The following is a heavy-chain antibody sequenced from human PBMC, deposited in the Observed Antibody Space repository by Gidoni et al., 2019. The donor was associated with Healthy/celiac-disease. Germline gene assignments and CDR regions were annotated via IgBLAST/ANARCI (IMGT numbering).Heavy chain of an antibody. CDR2: IIPIFGIA. CDR1: GGTFSSYA. D-gene: IGHD4-17*01. V-gene: IGHV1-69*17. J-gene: IGHJ6*02. Sequence: QVQLVQSGAEVKKPGSSVKVSCKASGGTFSSYAISWVRQAPGQGLEWMGGIIPIFGIANYAQKFQGRVTITADKSTSTAYMELSSLRSEDTAVYYCARGDYGGNSVVYYYGMDVWGQGTTVTVSS. CDR3: ARGDYGGNSVVYYYGMDV.